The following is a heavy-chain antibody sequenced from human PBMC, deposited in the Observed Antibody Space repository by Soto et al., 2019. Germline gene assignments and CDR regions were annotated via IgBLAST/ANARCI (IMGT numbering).Heavy chain of an antibody. V-gene: IGHV5-51*01. D-gene: IGHD3-3*01. CDR3: ARHAYDFWSGHPNPRYYYGMDV. Sequence: GEYLKLSCMASGYGFSNYSIGCARQMPENGLEWMEIIYPGDSNTRYSPSLQGQVTISVDKSISTAYLQWSSLKATDTAVYYCARHAYDFWSGHPNPRYYYGMDVWGQGTTVTV. CDR2: IYPGDSNT. J-gene: IGHJ6*02. CDR1: GYGFSNYS.